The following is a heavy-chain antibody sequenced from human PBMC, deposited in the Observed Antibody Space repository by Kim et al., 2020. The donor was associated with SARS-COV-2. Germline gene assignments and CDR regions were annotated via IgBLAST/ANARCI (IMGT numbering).Heavy chain of an antibody. CDR3: ARDLKQQLVPHYYYYYYGMDV. Sequence: ASVKVSCKASGYTFTSYAMHWVRQAPGQRLEWMGWINAGNGNTKYSQKFQGRVTITRDTSASTAYMELSSLRSEDTAVYYCARDLKQQLVPHYYYYYYGMDVWGQGTTVTVSS. D-gene: IGHD6-13*01. J-gene: IGHJ6*02. V-gene: IGHV1-3*01. CDR1: GYTFTSYA. CDR2: INAGNGNT.